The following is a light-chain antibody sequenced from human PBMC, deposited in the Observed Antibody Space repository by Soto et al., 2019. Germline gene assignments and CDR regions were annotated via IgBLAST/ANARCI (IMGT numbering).Light chain of an antibody. J-gene: IGKJ4*01. V-gene: IGKV1-39*01. Sequence: DIQMTQSPSSLSASVGDRVTITCRASQSISSYLNWYQQKPGKAPKLLIYAASSLQSGVPSRFSGSGSGTDFTLTISSLQPEDIATYYCQQYDNLVTFGGGTKVEIK. CDR2: AAS. CDR1: QSISSY. CDR3: QQYDNLVT.